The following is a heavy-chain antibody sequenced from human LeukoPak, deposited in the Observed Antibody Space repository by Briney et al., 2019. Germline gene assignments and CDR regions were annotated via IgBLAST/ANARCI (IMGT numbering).Heavy chain of an antibody. CDR3: AKDGPTSSEYFQH. CDR2: ISGSGGST. J-gene: IGHJ1*01. V-gene: IGHV3-23*01. CDR1: GFTFSSYA. Sequence: GASLRLSCAASGFTFSSYAMSWVRQAPGKGLEWVSTISGSGGSTYYADSVKGRFTISRDNSRNTLYLQMNSLRAEDTAVCYCAKDGPTSSEYFQHWGQGTLVTVSS.